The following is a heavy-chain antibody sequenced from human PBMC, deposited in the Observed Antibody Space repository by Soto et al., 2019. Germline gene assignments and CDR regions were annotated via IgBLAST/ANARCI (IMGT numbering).Heavy chain of an antibody. J-gene: IGHJ6*02. D-gene: IGHD3-10*01. Sequence: SVKVSCKASGGTFSSYAISWVRQAPGQGLEWMGGIIPIFGTANYAQKFQGRVTITADESTSTAYMELSSLRSEDTAVYYCARDWDYQYYTPSYYYGMDVWGQGTTVTVSS. CDR3: ARDWDYQYYTPSYYYGMDV. CDR1: GGTFSSYA. V-gene: IGHV1-69*13. CDR2: IIPIFGTA.